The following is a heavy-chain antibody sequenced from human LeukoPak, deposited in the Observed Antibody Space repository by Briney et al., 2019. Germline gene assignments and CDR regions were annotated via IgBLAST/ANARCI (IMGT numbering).Heavy chain of an antibody. Sequence: SETLSLTCAVYGGSFSGYYWSWIRQPPGKGLEWIGEINHSGSTNYNPSLKSRVTISVDTSKNQFSLKLSSVTAADTAVYYCARSTIAQRGYSYGRLFDYWGQGTLVTVSS. D-gene: IGHD5-18*01. CDR2: INHSGST. CDR1: GGSFSGYY. V-gene: IGHV4-34*01. J-gene: IGHJ4*02. CDR3: ARSTIAQRGYSYGRLFDY.